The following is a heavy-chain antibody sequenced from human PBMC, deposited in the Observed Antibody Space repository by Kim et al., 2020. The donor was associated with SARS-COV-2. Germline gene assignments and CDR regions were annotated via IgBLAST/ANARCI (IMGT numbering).Heavy chain of an antibody. Sequence: SVKVSCKASGGTFSSYANSRVRQAPGQGLEWTGGIIPIFGTANYVQKFQGRVTITADESTSTAHMEPSSLRSDDTAVYYCARPYYYDSSGYYLGYWGQGTLVTVSS. CDR1: GGTFSSYA. D-gene: IGHD3-22*01. V-gene: IGHV1-69*13. J-gene: IGHJ4*02. CDR3: ARPYYYDSSGYYLGY. CDR2: IIPIFGTA.